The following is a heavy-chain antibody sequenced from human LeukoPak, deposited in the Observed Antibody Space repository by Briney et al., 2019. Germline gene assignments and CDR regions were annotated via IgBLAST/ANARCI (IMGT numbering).Heavy chain of an antibody. CDR2: ISWNSGSI. V-gene: IGHV3-9*01. CDR1: GFTFDDYA. Sequence: PGGSLRLYCAASGFTFDDYAMHWVRQAPGKGLEGVSGISWNSGSIGYADSVKGRFTISRDNAKNSLYLQMNSLRAEDTALYYCAKDSSGSPFNYWGQGTLVTVSS. D-gene: IGHD3-22*01. J-gene: IGHJ4*02. CDR3: AKDSSGSPFNY.